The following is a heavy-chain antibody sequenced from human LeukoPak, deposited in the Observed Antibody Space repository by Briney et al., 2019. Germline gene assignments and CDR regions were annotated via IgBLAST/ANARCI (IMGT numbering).Heavy chain of an antibody. D-gene: IGHD3-10*01. CDR2: TSYRGST. V-gene: IGHV4-39*01. J-gene: IGHJ4*02. Sequence: SETLSLTCIVSGGSISSSYFWAWIRQPPGKGLEWIAGTSYRGSTFHSPSLKSRITISLDTSKNQFSLKLSSVTAADTAVYFCARYDFGSGNFRAYDYWGQGTLVTVSS. CDR1: GGSISSSYF. CDR3: ARYDFGSGNFRAYDY.